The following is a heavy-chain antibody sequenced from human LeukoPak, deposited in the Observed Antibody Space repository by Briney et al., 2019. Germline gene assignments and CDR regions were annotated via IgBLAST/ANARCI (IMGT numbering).Heavy chain of an antibody. V-gene: IGHV3-23*01. J-gene: IGHJ3*02. CDR1: GFSFTSYA. Sequence: GGSLRLSCAASGFSFTSYAMNWVRQAPGKGLEWVSAISGSGRSTYSADSVKGRFTISRDNSKNTLYLQMNNLRGEDTAIYYCAKASRYSGTPWGVFDIWGQGTVVTVFS. CDR3: AKASRYSGTPWGVFDI. D-gene: IGHD1-26*01. CDR2: ISGSGRST.